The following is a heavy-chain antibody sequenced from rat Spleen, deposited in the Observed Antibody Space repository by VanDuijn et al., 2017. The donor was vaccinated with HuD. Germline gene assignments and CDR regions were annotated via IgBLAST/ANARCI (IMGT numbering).Heavy chain of an antibody. J-gene: IGHJ3*01. D-gene: IGHD1-2*01. CDR2: INKDSSTI. CDR1: GFTFNYYW. V-gene: IGHV4-2*01. CDR3: ARHEVCDYYSSYTCWFAY. Sequence: EVQLVESGGGLLQPGRSLKLSCITSGFTFNYYWMTWIRQAPGKGLEWIGEINKDSSTINYTPSLKDKFTISRDNAQNTLYLQMSKLGSEDTAIYYCARHEVCDYYSSYTCWFAYWGQGTLVTVSS.